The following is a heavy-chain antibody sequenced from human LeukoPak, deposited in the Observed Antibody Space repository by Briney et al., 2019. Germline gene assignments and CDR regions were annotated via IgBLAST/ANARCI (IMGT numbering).Heavy chain of an antibody. CDR3: ARVKRYDILTGSRGAFDI. D-gene: IGHD3-9*01. CDR2: ISPNSGGT. Sequence: ASVKVSCKASGYTFTGYDMNWVRQAPGQGLEWMGWISPNSGGTNYAQKFQGRVTMTRDTSISTAYMELSSLRSDDTAVYYCARVKRYDILTGSRGAFDIWGQGTMVTVSS. J-gene: IGHJ3*02. V-gene: IGHV1-2*02. CDR1: GYTFTGYD.